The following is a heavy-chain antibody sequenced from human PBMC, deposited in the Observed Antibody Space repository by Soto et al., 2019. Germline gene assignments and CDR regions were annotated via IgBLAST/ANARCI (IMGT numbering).Heavy chain of an antibody. Sequence: QLQLQESGPGLVKPSETLSLTCTVSGASMSRSTFCWGWVRQPPGKGLEWIGSICYSGTTNYNPSLKSRLTISVDTSKNQFSLKLTSVTAADTAVYYCTRKENSWGQGTLVTVSS. CDR3: TRKENS. CDR1: GASMSRSTFC. V-gene: IGHV4-39*01. CDR2: ICYSGTT. J-gene: IGHJ4*02.